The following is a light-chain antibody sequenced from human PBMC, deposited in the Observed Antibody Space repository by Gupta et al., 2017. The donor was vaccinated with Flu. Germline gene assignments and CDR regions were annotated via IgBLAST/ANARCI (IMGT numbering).Light chain of an antibody. Sequence: PATLLGSPGERATRSCRARLSVSSNLAWYQQKPGQAPRLLIYGASTRDNGIPDRFSGSGSGTEFTLTIGSRQAEDFAVYYCQHENNCPRTFGQGTKVEIK. CDR2: GAS. V-gene: IGKV3-15*01. CDR3: QHENNCPRT. CDR1: LSVSSN. J-gene: IGKJ1*01.